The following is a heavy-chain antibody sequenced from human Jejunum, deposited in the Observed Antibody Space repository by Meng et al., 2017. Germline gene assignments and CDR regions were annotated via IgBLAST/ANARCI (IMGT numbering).Heavy chain of an antibody. CDR1: GFNFLNHG. V-gene: IGHV3-33*01. D-gene: IGHD3-22*01. CDR3: VRDRDYYDSRGYYNPGSFGY. Sequence: GESLKISCAASGFNFLNHGMHWVRQAPGKGLEWVAIIWYDGSSKYYADSVKGRFAISRDNSKNTVYLQMNSLRAEDTAFYYCVRDRDYYDSRGYYNPGSFGYWGQGTLVTIAS. CDR2: IWYDGSSK. J-gene: IGHJ4*02.